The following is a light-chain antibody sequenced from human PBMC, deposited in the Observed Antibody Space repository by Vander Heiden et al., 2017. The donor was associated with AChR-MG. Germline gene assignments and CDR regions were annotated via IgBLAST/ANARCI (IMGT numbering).Light chain of an antibody. CDR1: RSHSGSNY. V-gene: IGLV1-47*02. J-gene: IGLJ3*02. CDR2: SNN. CDR3: EAWDDSLSAWV. Sequence: QSVLTQPPPASGTPVQTVTISCSGTRSHSGSNYVYWYQQLPGTAPKLLIYSNNQRPSGVPDRFSGSKPGTSASLAISGLRSEDEADYYCEAWDDSLSAWVFGGGTKLTVL.